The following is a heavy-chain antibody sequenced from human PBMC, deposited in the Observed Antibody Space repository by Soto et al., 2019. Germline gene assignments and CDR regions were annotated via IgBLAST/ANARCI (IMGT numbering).Heavy chain of an antibody. D-gene: IGHD3-3*01. CDR1: GRSISRGGNY. Sequence: LYLTCTVSGRSISRGGNYWSWIRQHPGKGLEWIGYIYYSGSTYYNPSLKSRITISVDTSKNQFSLKLSSVTAADTAVYYCARNLDQNWFDPWGQGTLVTVSS. CDR2: IYYSGST. V-gene: IGHV4-31*03. CDR3: ARNLDQNWFDP. J-gene: IGHJ5*02.